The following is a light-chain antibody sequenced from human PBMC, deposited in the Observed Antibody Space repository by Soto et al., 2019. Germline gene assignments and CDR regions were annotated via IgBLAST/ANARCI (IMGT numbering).Light chain of an antibody. CDR3: QQYGSSTPIT. CDR2: GAS. J-gene: IGKJ5*01. V-gene: IGKV3-20*01. Sequence: EIVFTQSPGTLSFSPGERATLSCRASQSVSSSYLAWYQQKPGQAPRLLIYGASSRATGIPDRFSGSGSGTDFTLTISRLEPEDFAVYYCQQYGSSTPITFGQGTRLENK. CDR1: QSVSSSY.